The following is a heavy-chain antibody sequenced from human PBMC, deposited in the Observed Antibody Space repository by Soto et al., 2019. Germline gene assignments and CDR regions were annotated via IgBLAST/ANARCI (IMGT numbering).Heavy chain of an antibody. CDR3: ASLNYDILTGYKDYYYGMDV. V-gene: IGHV1-69*06. Sequence: SVKVSCKASGCTFSSYAISWVRQAPGQGLEWMGGIIPIFGTANYAQKFQGRVTITADKSTSTAYMELSSLRSEDTAVYYCASLNYDILTGYKDYYYGMDVWGQGTTVTVSS. CDR1: GCTFSSYA. D-gene: IGHD3-9*01. CDR2: IIPIFGTA. J-gene: IGHJ6*02.